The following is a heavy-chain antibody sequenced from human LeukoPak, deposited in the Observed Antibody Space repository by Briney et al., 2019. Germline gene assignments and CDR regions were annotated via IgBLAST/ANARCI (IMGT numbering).Heavy chain of an antibody. CDR2: INHSGST. CDR3: ARGWVVRANWFDP. J-gene: IGHJ5*02. D-gene: IGHD3-10*01. V-gene: IGHV4-39*07. CDR1: GDSISSGSYY. Sequence: PSETLSLTCTVSGDSISSGSYYWRWIRQPPGKGLEWIGEINHSGSTNYNPSLKSRVTISVDTSKNQFSLKLSSVTAADTAVYYCARGWVVRANWFDPWGQGTLVTVSS.